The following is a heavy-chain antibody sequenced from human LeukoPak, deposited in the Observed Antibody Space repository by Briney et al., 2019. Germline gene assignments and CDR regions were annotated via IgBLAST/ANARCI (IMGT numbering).Heavy chain of an antibody. CDR2: IYYSGST. CDR3: ARDGALAAAGNIDY. Sequence: SETLSLTCTVSGGSISSSSYYWGWIRQPPGKGLEWIGSIYYSGSTYYNPSLKSRVTISVDTSKNQFSLKLSSVTAADTAVYYCARDGALAAAGNIDYWGQGTLVTVSS. V-gene: IGHV4-39*02. D-gene: IGHD6-13*01. CDR1: GGSISSSSYY. J-gene: IGHJ4*02.